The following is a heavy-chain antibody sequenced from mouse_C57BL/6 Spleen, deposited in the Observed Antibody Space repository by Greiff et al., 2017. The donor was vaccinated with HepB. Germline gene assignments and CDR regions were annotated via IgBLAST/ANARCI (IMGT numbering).Heavy chain of an antibody. CDR2: FYPGSGSI. CDR3: ARHEGGDLLLQSYAMDY. CDR1: GYTFTEYT. V-gene: IGHV1-62-2*01. D-gene: IGHD1-1*01. Sequence: QVQLQQSGAELVKPGASVKLSCKASGYTFTEYTIHWVKQRSGQGLEWIGWFYPGSGSIKYNEKFKDKATLTADKSSSTVYMELSRLTSEDSAVYFCARHEGGDLLLQSYAMDYWGQGTSVTVSS. J-gene: IGHJ4*01.